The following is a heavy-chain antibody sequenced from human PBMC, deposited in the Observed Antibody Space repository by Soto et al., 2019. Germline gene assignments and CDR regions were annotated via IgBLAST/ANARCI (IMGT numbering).Heavy chain of an antibody. J-gene: IGHJ4*02. CDR3: TTGIYYDILTGYHNVAY. CDR1: GFNLSHPW. D-gene: IGHD3-9*01. CDR2: IKSKTDGGTA. V-gene: IGHV3-15*01. Sequence: GGSLRLSCVASGFNLSHPWMTWVRQAAGKGLEWVGRIKSKTDGGTADYAAPVKGRATISRDDSKNTVYLQMNSLKTEDTAVYSCTTGIYYDILTGYHNVAYWGQGALVTVSS.